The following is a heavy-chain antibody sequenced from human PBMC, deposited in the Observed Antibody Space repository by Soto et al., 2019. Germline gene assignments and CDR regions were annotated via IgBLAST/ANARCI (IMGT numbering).Heavy chain of an antibody. CDR2: ISLYSDGT. V-gene: IGHV1-18*01. Sequence: QVQLVQSGGEVKRPGASVKVSCKTSGYTFSNYGITWVRQAPGQPLEWLGWISLYSDGTNYAQKFQGRVSMTTDTSTTTAYMELRSLRSDDTAVYYCATEIDATTVTSLDYWGQGTLVTVSS. CDR1: GYTFSNYG. J-gene: IGHJ4*02. D-gene: IGHD4-17*01. CDR3: ATEIDATTVTSLDY.